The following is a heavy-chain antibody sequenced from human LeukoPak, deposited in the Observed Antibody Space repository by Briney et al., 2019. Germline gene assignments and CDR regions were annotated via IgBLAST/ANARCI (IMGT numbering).Heavy chain of an antibody. CDR2: ISGSGDNT. CDR1: GFTFSGFA. Sequence: GGSLRLSCAASGFTFSGFAVSWVRRTPGKGLEWVSGISGSGDNTLYADSVKGRFTISRDNSKNTLYLEMNSLRAEDTAIYYCAKMKGHPLPKYYMDVWGQGTTVIVSS. D-gene: IGHD1-26*01. CDR3: AKMKGHPLPKYYMDV. J-gene: IGHJ6*01. V-gene: IGHV3-23*01.